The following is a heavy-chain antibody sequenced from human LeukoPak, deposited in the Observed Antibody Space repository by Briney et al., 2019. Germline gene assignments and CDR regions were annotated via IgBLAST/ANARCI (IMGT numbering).Heavy chain of an antibody. J-gene: IGHJ4*02. Sequence: GGSLRLSCAPSGFTFSNYAMYWVRQAPGKGLEWVAVISSDGSNQYYADSVKGRFTISRDNSKNTLKLQMTSLRTEDTAVYYCARKFPPRGGNGGHLDYWGQGTLVTVSS. CDR2: ISSDGSNQ. CDR1: GFTFSNYA. CDR3: ARKFPPRGGNGGHLDY. V-gene: IGHV3-30-3*01. D-gene: IGHD1-1*01.